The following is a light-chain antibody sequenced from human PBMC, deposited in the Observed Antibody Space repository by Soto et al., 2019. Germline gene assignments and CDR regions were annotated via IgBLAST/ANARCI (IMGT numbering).Light chain of an antibody. CDR3: MQTTHFPPG. Sequence: DIVMPQTPLSSHVTLGQQASIYCRSSQSLVHSDGDTYLSRLQQRPGQPPRILVHKVSNRLSGVPDRFSGSGAVTDITLEISRVEADYVVVDYSMQTTHFPPGVGQGIGLEI. V-gene: IGKV2-24*01. CDR1: QSLVHSDGDTY. J-gene: IGKJ5*01. CDR2: KVS.